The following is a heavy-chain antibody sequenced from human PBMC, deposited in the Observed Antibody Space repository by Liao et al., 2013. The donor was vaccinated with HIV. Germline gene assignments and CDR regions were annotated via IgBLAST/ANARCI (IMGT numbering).Heavy chain of an antibody. CDR1: GESFSGYY. CDR3: ARDRRNYDSRGFYNYFDN. D-gene: IGHD3-22*01. J-gene: IGHJ4*02. CDR2: INQSGST. Sequence: QVQLQQWGAGLLKPSETLTLTCAVYGESFSGYYWTWIRQPPREGGVEWIGEINQSGSTNYNPSLKSRVTISVDTSKNQFSLKLNSVTAADTAVYYCARDRRNYDSRGFYNYFDNWGRGNPRSPS. V-gene: IGHV4-34*01.